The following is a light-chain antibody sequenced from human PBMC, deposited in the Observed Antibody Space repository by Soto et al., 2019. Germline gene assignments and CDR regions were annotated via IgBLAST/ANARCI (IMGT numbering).Light chain of an antibody. CDR3: AAWDDNVYV. J-gene: IGLJ1*01. V-gene: IGLV1-40*01. CDR1: ISNIGAGFD. Sequence: QSVLTQPPSLSGAPGQRVTISCTGDISNIGAGFDVHWYQHLPGTAPKLLISTNSQRPSWVPDRFSGSKSGTSASLAISGLRSEDEADYYCAAWDDNVYVFGTGTKLTVL. CDR2: TNS.